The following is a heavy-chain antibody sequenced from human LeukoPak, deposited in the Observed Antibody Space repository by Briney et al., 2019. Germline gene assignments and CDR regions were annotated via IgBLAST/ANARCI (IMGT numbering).Heavy chain of an antibody. Sequence: SETLSLTCAVYGGSFSGYYWSWIRQPPGKGLEWIGEINHSGSTNYNPSLKSRVTISVDTSKNQFSLKLSSVTAADTAVYYCARDPRQQLVPFDYWGQGTLVTVSS. CDR2: INHSGST. CDR1: GGSFSGYY. J-gene: IGHJ4*02. D-gene: IGHD6-13*01. CDR3: ARDPRQQLVPFDY. V-gene: IGHV4-34*01.